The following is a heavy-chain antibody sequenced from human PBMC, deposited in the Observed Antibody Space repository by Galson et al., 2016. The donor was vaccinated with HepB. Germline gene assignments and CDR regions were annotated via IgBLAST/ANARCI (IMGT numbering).Heavy chain of an antibody. CDR1: GFTFSSYG. J-gene: IGHJ6*02. CDR2: ISRSGETK. Sequence: SLRLSCAASGFTFSSYGMNWVRQAPGKGLEWVTYISRSGETKYYADSVKGRFTISRDNAKNSLHLQMNSLRDEDTAVYYCAKRLYSSGWEVYSYGMDVWGPGTTVTVSS. CDR3: AKRLYSSGWEVYSYGMDV. D-gene: IGHD6-19*01. V-gene: IGHV3-48*03.